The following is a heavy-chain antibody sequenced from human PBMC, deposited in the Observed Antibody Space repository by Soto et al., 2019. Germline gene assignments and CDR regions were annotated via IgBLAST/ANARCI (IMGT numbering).Heavy chain of an antibody. V-gene: IGHV3-23*01. CDR2: ISYSGGST. J-gene: IGHJ6*02. CDR1: GFIFSSYA. Sequence: PGGSLRLSCAASGFIFSSYAMSWVRQAPGKGLEWVSVISYSGGSTYYADSVKDRFTISRDNSKNTLYLQMNSLRVEDTAVYYCAKDLHGSGSYYYGMDVWGQGTTVIVSS. CDR3: AKDLHGSGSYYYGMDV. D-gene: IGHD3-10*01.